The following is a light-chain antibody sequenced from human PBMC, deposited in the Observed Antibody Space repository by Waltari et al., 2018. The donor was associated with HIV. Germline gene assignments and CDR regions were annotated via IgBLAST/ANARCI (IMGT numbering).Light chain of an antibody. CDR3: SSYAGNNNWV. CDR1: SSDIGDSKY. V-gene: IGLV2-8*01. Sequence: QSALTQPPSASCSPGQPVTISSTETSSDIGDSKYVSSYQQHPGTAPKVIIFEVNKRPSGVPDRFAGSKSGNTASLTVSRLQGEDEADYFCSSYAGNNNWVFGGGTKVTVL. CDR2: EVN. J-gene: IGLJ3*02.